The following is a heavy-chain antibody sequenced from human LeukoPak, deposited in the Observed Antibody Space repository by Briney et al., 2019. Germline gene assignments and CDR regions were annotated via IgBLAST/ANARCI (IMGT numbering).Heavy chain of an antibody. CDR2: ISGSGGST. CDR3: ARDWPLGTVVTPPDY. V-gene: IGHV3-23*01. D-gene: IGHD4-23*01. Sequence: AGGSLRLSCAASGFTFSSYAMSWVRQAPGKGLEWVSAISGSGGSTYYADSVKGRFTISRDNAKNSLYLQMNSLRAEDTAVYYCARDWPLGTVVTPPDYWGQGTLVTVSS. CDR1: GFTFSSYA. J-gene: IGHJ4*02.